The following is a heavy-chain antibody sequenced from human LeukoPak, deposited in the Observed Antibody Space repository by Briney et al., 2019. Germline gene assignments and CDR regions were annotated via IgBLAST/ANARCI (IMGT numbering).Heavy chain of an antibody. CDR3: ARNRDYYDTPPDAFDI. CDR2: ISAYNGNT. CDR1: GYTFTSYG. D-gene: IGHD3-22*01. Sequence: ASVKVSCKASGYTFTSYGISWVRQAPGQGLEWMGWISAYNGNTNYAQKLQGRVTMTTDTSTSTAYMELRSLRSDDTAVYYCARNRDYYDTPPDAFDIWGQGTMVTVSS. J-gene: IGHJ3*02. V-gene: IGHV1-18*01.